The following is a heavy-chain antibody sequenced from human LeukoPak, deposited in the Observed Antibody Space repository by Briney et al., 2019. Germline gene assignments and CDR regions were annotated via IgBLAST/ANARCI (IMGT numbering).Heavy chain of an antibody. Sequence: SQTLSLTCAISGDSVSNTNAGWNWIRQAPSRGLEWLGRVFYRSVWSYDYAVSVRSRISISPDTSKNQFSLQMNSVTPEDTAIYYCARGGLVRGSINTMIGFDIWGQGTMVAVSS. CDR1: GDSVSNTNAG. D-gene: IGHD3-10*01. J-gene: IGHJ3*02. CDR2: VFYRSVWSY. V-gene: IGHV6-1*01. CDR3: ARGGLVRGSINTMIGFDI.